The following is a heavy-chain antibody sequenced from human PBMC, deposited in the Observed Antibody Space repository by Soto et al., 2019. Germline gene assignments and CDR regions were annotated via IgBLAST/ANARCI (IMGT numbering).Heavy chain of an antibody. J-gene: IGHJ3*02. Sequence: QTGWSLRLSCAASGFTFTSYAMSWVRQAPGKGLEWVSFISSSGGSTYYADSVKGRFTISRDNAKNSLYLQMNSLRAEDTAVYYCARDRDKGRAGDAFDIWGKGTMVTVSS. CDR2: ISSSGGST. CDR1: GFTFTSYA. V-gene: IGHV3-23*01. CDR3: ARDRDKGRAGDAFDI.